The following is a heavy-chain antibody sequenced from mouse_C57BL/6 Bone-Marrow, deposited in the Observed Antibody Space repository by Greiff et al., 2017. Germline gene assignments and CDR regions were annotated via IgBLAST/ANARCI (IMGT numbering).Heavy chain of an antibody. D-gene: IGHD1-1*01. Sequence: QVQLQQPGAELVKPGASVKMSCKASGYTFTSYWITWVKQRPGQGLEWIGDIYPGSGSTNYNEKFKSKATLTVDTSSSTAYMQLSSLTSEDSAVYYCARDAVTTVVATDFDYWGQGTTLTVSS. J-gene: IGHJ2*01. CDR1: GYTFTSYW. CDR2: IYPGSGST. V-gene: IGHV1-55*01. CDR3: ARDAVTTVVATDFDY.